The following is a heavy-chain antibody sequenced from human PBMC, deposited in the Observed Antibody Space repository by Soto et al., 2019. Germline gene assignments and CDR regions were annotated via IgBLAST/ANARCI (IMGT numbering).Heavy chain of an antibody. J-gene: IGHJ4*02. CDR1: GFTFDNYE. V-gene: IGHV3-48*03. CDR3: AKEATNINNFDY. CDR2: ISSVGSTV. Sequence: GGSLRLSCAASGFTFDNYEMNWVRQSPGKGLEWISYISSVGSTVNYADSVKGRFTISRDNAKNSLYLQMNSLRAEDTAVYYCAKEATNINNFDYWGQGTLVTVSS. D-gene: IGHD1-26*01.